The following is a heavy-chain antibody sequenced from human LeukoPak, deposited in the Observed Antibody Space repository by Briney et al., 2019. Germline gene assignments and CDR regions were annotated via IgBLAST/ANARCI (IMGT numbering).Heavy chain of an antibody. CDR3: ATLSGARDY. V-gene: IGHV4-39*01. CDR2: IYYDGST. Sequence: SETLSLTCTVSGAFLSRSTYYWVWIRQPPGKGLEWIGSIYYDGSTYYNPFPKSRVTISVDTSKNQFFLHLSSVTAADTAIYYCATLSGARDYWGQGTLVTVSS. D-gene: IGHD1-26*01. CDR1: GAFLSRSTYY. J-gene: IGHJ4*02.